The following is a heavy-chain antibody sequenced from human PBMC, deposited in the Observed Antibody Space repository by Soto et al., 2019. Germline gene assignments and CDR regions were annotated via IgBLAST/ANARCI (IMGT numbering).Heavy chain of an antibody. Sequence: EVQLVESGGGLVKPGGSLRLSCAASGFTFSSYSMNWVRQAPGKGLEWVSSISSSSSYIYYADSVKGRFTISRDNAKNSLYLQMNSLRAEDTAVYYCARATIFGVVTLDYWGQGTLVTVSS. CDR1: GFTFSSYS. CDR2: ISSSSSYI. V-gene: IGHV3-21*01. CDR3: ARATIFGVVTLDY. J-gene: IGHJ4*02. D-gene: IGHD3-3*01.